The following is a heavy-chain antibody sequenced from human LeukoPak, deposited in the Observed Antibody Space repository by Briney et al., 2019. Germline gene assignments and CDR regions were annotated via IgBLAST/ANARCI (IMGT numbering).Heavy chain of an antibody. Sequence: GESLKISCKGSGYSINNYWIAWVRQMPGKGLEWMGIIYPADSDIRYSPSFQGQVTISADKSISTAYLQWSSLKASDTAMYYCARLDDSSGYYSALGYWGQGTLVTVSS. D-gene: IGHD3-22*01. CDR3: ARLDDSSGYYSALGY. CDR2: IYPADSDI. V-gene: IGHV5-51*01. J-gene: IGHJ4*02. CDR1: GYSINNYW.